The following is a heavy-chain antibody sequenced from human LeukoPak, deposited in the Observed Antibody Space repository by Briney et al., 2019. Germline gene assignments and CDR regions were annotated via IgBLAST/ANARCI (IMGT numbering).Heavy chain of an antibody. Sequence: PSETLSLTCAVYGGSFSGYYWSWIRQPPGKGLEWIGEINHSGSTNYNPSLKSRVTISVDTSKNQFSLKLSSVTAADTAVYYCARAPAVAGHQGLFDYWGQGTLVTVSS. CDR3: ARAPAVAGHQGLFDY. J-gene: IGHJ4*02. D-gene: IGHD6-19*01. CDR2: INHSGST. CDR1: GGSFSGYY. V-gene: IGHV4-34*01.